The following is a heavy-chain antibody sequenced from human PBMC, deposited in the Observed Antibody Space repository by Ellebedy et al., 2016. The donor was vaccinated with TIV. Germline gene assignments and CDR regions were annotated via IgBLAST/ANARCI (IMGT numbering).Heavy chain of an antibody. D-gene: IGHD6-19*01. J-gene: IGHJ4*02. CDR3: ARSGGWYTPYDY. CDR1: DGSISNFH. Sequence: MPSETLSLTCTVSDGSISNFHWSWIRQPPGKGLEWIGYIYSSGSGEYNPSLKSRVTMSVDTSKSQFSLRLNSVTAADTAVYYCARSGGWYTPYDYWGQGTLVTVSS. V-gene: IGHV4-59*01. CDR2: IYSSGSG.